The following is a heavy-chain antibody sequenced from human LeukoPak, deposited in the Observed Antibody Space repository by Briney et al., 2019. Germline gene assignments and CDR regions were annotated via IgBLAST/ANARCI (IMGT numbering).Heavy chain of an antibody. Sequence: GGSLRLSCAASGFTFSSYAMSWVRQAPGKGLEWVSAISGSGGSTYYADSVKGRFTISRGNSKNTLYLQMNSLRAEDTAVYYCAKVPSAHYDILTGYLDYWGQGTLVTVSS. V-gene: IGHV3-23*01. D-gene: IGHD3-9*01. CDR3: AKVPSAHYDILTGYLDY. J-gene: IGHJ4*02. CDR1: GFTFSSYA. CDR2: ISGSGGST.